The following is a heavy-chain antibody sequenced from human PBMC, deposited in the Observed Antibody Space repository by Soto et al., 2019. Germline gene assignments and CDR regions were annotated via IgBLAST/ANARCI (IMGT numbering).Heavy chain of an antibody. CDR3: ARGGTMAYYYYYARDV. V-gene: IGHV1-18*01. Sequence: QVQLVQSGAEVKRAGASVKVSCKASGYTFSSYGISWVRQAPGQGLEWMGWISAYNGNTNYAQKLQGRVTMTTDTSTSTAYMELRSLRSDDTAVYYCARGGTMAYYYYYARDVWGQGTTVTVSS. CDR1: GYTFSSYG. CDR2: ISAYNGNT. J-gene: IGHJ6*02. D-gene: IGHD3-10*01.